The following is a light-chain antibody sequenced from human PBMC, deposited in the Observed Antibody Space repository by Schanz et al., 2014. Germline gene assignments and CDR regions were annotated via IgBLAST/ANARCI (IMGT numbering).Light chain of an antibody. CDR1: QSVGRY. CDR3: QQRSNWPLT. CDR2: DAS. Sequence: EIVLTQSPATLSLSPGEGATLSCRASQSVGRYLAWYQQKPGQAPRLFIYDASNRATGIPVRFSGSGPGTDFTLTISSLEPEDFAVYYCQQRSNWPLTFGGGTKVEIK. J-gene: IGKJ4*01. V-gene: IGKV3D-11*02.